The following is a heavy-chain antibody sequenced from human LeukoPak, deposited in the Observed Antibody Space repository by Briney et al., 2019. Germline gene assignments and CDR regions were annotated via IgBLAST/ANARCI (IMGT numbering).Heavy chain of an antibody. J-gene: IGHJ4*02. CDR2: MSYDGKNK. Sequence: GGSLRLSCAASGFTFSNYAIHWVRQAPRKGLEWVAVMSYDGKNKYYADSVKGRFTISRDNSKNTLYLQMNSLRAEDTAVYYCAKGLISGWYFDYWGQGTLVTVSS. CDR1: GFTFSNYA. CDR3: AKGLISGWYFDY. D-gene: IGHD6-19*01. V-gene: IGHV3-30*18.